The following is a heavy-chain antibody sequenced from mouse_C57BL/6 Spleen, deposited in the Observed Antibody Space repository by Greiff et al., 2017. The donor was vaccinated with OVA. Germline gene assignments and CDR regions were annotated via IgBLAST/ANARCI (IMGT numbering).Heavy chain of an antibody. V-gene: IGHV1-52*01. CDR1: GYTFTSYW. CDR3: AREGLSYYGSRDYFDY. Sequence: VQLQQPGAELVRPGSSVKLSCKASGYTFTSYWMHWVKQRPIQGLEWIGNIDPSDSETHYNQKFKDKATLTVDKSSSTAYMQLSSLTSEDSAVYYCAREGLSYYGSRDYFDYWGQGTTLTVSS. D-gene: IGHD1-1*01. J-gene: IGHJ2*01. CDR2: IDPSDSET.